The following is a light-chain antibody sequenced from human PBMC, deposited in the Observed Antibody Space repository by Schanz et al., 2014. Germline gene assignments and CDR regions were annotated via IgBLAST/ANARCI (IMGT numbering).Light chain of an antibody. J-gene: IGLJ2*01. V-gene: IGLV2-14*03. CDR1: SSDVGRYNF. CDR2: DVS. Sequence: QSALTQPPSASGSPGQSVTISCTGTSSDVGRYNFVSWYQQHPDKAPKLMIYDVSNRPSGVSNRFSGSKSGNTASLTISGLQAEDEADYYCTSYTGSTSVRFGGGTKVTVL. CDR3: TSYTGSTSVR.